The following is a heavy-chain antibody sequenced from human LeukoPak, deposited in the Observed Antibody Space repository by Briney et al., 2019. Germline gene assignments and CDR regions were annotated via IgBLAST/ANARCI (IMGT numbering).Heavy chain of an antibody. D-gene: IGHD1-26*01. J-gene: IGHJ4*02. CDR3: GRDLGGRSGY. CDR2: IYHSGST. Sequence: PSGTLSLTCAVAGASISNSNWWTWVRQPPGKGLEWIGEIYHSGSTNYKPSLKSRATISVDKSKNQFSLKLSSVTAADTAVYYCGRDLGGRSGYWGQGTLVTVSS. V-gene: IGHV4-4*02. CDR1: GASISNSNW.